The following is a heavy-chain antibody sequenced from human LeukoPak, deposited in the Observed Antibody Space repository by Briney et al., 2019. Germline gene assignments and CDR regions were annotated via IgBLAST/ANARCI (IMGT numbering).Heavy chain of an antibody. V-gene: IGHV4-59*08. J-gene: IGHJ5*02. CDR1: GGSISSYY. CDR3: ARHAHYYGSYWFDP. D-gene: IGHD3-10*01. Sequence: PSETLSLTCTVSGGSISSYYWSWIRQPPGKGLEWIGYIYYSGSTNYNPSLKSRVTISVDTSKNQFSLKLSSVTAADTAVYYCARHAHYYGSYWFDPWGQGTLVTVSS. CDR2: IYYSGST.